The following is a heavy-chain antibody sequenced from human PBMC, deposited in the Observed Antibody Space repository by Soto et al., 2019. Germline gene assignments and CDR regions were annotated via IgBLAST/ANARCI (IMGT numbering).Heavy chain of an antibody. J-gene: IGHJ4*02. D-gene: IGHD6-13*01. Sequence: KDLEWIGYIYYSGRTYYNPSLKSRGTISVDSSKNQFSLKLSAATAADTAVYYGASTAGSNFDYWGQGTLVTVSS. CDR3: ASTAGSNFDY. V-gene: IGHV4-31*02. CDR2: IYYSGRT.